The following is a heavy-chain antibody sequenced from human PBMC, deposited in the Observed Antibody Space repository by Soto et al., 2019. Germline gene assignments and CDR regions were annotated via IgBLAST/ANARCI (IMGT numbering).Heavy chain of an antibody. Sequence: PGGSLRLSCAASGFTFSNYAMSWVRQAPGKGLEWVSGIGGSGSATFYGDSVKGQFTISRDNSKNTMYLQMNSLRAEDTGVYYWAKRGRYDGDFSAFDIWGQGTLVTVSS. J-gene: IGHJ3*02. D-gene: IGHD3-16*01. CDR2: IGGSGSAT. CDR3: AKRGRYDGDFSAFDI. CDR1: GFTFSNYA. V-gene: IGHV3-23*01.